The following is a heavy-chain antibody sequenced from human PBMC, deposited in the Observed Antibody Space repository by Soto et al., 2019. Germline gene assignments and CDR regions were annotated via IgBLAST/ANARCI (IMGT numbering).Heavy chain of an antibody. CDR1: GFTIRNYA. J-gene: IGHJ4*02. D-gene: IGHD3-3*01. CDR3: AKDQRRRESIAIFGVPVIGFDY. V-gene: IGHV3-23*01. CDR2: SDSGGST. Sequence: GGSLRLSCAASGFTIRNYAMSWVRQAPGKGLEWVSGSDSGGSTYYADSVKGRFTISRDNFRNTLYLQMNSLRVEDTAVYYCAKDQRRRESIAIFGVPVIGFDYWGQGTLVTVSS.